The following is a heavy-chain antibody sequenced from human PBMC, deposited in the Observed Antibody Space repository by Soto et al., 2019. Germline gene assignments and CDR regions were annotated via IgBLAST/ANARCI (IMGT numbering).Heavy chain of an antibody. CDR1: GGSFSRST. CDR3: ARQFDSDTTGYYYAY. Sequence: ASVKVSCKASGGSFSRSTNSWLRQAPGQGLEWMGGIMPIFGSANYAQKFQGRVTITADENTHTVYMELTRLRSEDTAVYYCARQFDSDTTGYYYAYWGQGTLVTVSS. D-gene: IGHD3-22*01. CDR2: IMPIFGSA. V-gene: IGHV1-69*13. J-gene: IGHJ4*02.